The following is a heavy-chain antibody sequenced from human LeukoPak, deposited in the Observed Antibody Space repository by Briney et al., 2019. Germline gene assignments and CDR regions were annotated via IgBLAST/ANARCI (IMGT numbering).Heavy chain of an antibody. Sequence: GGSLRLSCAASGFTFSSYGMHWVRQAPGKGLKWVAVISYDGSNKYYADSVKGRFTISRDNSKNTLYLQMNSLRAEDTAVYYCAKDALTYVYDILSGHTEYFQHWGQGTLVTVSS. J-gene: IGHJ1*01. V-gene: IGHV3-30*18. CDR3: AKDALTYVYDILSGHTEYFQH. D-gene: IGHD3-9*01. CDR1: GFTFSSYG. CDR2: ISYDGSNK.